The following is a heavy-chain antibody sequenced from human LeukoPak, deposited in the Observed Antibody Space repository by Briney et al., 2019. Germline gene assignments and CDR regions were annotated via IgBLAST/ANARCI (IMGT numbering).Heavy chain of an antibody. V-gene: IGHV3-23*01. J-gene: IGHJ4*02. CDR2: ISGSGGST. D-gene: IGHD3-22*01. CDR3: AKGPYYDSSGLTDY. CDR1: GFTFSSYA. Sequence: GGSLRLSCAASGFTFSSYAMSWVRQAPGKGLEWVSAISGSGGSTYYADSVKGRFTISRDNSKNTLYPQMNSLRAEDTAVYYCAKGPYYDSSGLTDYWGQGTLVTVSS.